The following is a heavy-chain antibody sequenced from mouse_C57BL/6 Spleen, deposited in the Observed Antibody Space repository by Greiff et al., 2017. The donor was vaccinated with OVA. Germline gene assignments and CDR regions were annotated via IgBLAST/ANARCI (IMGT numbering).Heavy chain of an antibody. D-gene: IGHD1-1*01. CDR2: INYDGSST. Sequence: EVQLVESEGGLVQPGSSMKLSCTASGFTFSDYYMAWVRQVPEKGLEWVANINYDGSSTYYLDSLKSRFIISRDNAKNMLYLQMSSLKSEDTATYYCAREGTTGYFDVGGTGTTVTVSS. J-gene: IGHJ1*03. CDR3: AREGTTGYFDV. V-gene: IGHV5-16*01. CDR1: GFTFSDYY.